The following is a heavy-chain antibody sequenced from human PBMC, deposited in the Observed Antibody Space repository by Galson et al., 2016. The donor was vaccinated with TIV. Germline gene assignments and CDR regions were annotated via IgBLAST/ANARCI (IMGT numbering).Heavy chain of an antibody. CDR3: ARGSYFGLDV. Sequence: SLRLSCAASGFSFDDYGMRWVRQAPGKGLEWVANIKQDGSEKFCVDSVKGRFSISRDNAKNSLFLQMYSLRAEDTAVYYCARGSYFGLDVWGQGTLVTVSS. D-gene: IGHD3-10*01. V-gene: IGHV3-7*03. CDR1: GFSFDDYG. J-gene: IGHJ4*02. CDR2: IKQDGSEK.